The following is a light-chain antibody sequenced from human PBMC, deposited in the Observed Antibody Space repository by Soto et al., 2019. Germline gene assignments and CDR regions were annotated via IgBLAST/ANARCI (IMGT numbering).Light chain of an antibody. CDR2: GGN. CDR1: SSDVGSYNL. Sequence: QSALTQPASVSGTPGQSITISCTGTSSDVGSYNLVSWYQHRPGKAPQLIIYGGNKRPSGVSNRFSDSKSGNTASLTISGLQAEEEADYYCCSYAGGSTWVFGGGTKVTVL. V-gene: IGLV2-23*01. J-gene: IGLJ3*02. CDR3: CSYAGGSTWV.